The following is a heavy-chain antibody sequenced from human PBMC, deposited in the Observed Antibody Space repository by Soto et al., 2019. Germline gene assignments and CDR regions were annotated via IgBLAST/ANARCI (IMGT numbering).Heavy chain of an antibody. CDR1: GFTFSSYS. CDR2: ISSSSSYI. CDR3: ARDTPLIAAAGY. J-gene: IGHJ4*02. Sequence: GGSLRLSCAASGFTFSSYSMNWVRQAPGKGLEWVSSISSSSSYIYYADSVKGRFTISRDNAKNSLYLQMNSLRAEDTAVYYCARDTPLIAAAGYWGQGTLVTVSS. V-gene: IGHV3-21*01. D-gene: IGHD6-13*01.